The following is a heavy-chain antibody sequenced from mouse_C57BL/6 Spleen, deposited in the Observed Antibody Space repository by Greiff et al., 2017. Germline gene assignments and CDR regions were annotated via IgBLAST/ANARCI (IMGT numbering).Heavy chain of an antibody. CDR3: TRRGLVYFDY. J-gene: IGHJ2*01. CDR1: GYPFPDYE. V-gene: IGHV1-15*01. D-gene: IGHD2-4*01. CDR2: IDPETGGT. Sequence: VKLQQSGAELVRPGASVTLSCKASGYPFPDYEMHWVKQTPVHGLEWIGAIDPETGGTAYNQKFKGKAILTADKSSSTAYMELRSLTSEDSAVYYCTRRGLVYFDYWGQGTTLTVSS.